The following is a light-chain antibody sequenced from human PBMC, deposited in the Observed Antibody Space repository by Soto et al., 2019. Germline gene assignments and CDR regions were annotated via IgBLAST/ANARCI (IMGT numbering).Light chain of an antibody. Sequence: QSALTQPRSVSGSPGQSVTISCTGTSSDVGGYHYVSWYQQHPGKAPKLMIYDVSKRPSGVPDRFSGSKSGNTASLTISGLQADDEADDSCCPYAGSYKGYVFGTGTKLTVL. V-gene: IGLV2-11*01. CDR1: SSDVGGYHY. J-gene: IGLJ1*01. CDR3: CPYAGSYKGYV. CDR2: DVS.